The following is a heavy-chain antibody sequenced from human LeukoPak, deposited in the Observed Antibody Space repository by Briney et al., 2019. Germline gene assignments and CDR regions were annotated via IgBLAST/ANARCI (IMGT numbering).Heavy chain of an antibody. CDR2: ISGSGGST. J-gene: IGHJ4*02. CDR3: AKDRYGDDYFDY. D-gene: IGHD4-17*01. CDR1: GFTFSSYA. Sequence: GGSLRLSCAASGFTFSSYAMSWVRQAPGKGLEWVSAISGSGGSTYYADSVKGRFTISRDNSKNTLYLKMNSLRAEDTAVYYCAKDRYGDDYFDYWGQGTLVTVSS. V-gene: IGHV3-23*01.